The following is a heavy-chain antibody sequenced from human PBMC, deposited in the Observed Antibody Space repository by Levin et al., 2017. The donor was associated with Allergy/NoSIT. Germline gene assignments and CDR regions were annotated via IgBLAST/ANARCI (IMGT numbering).Heavy chain of an antibody. D-gene: IGHD2-15*01. V-gene: IGHV3-23*01. CDR3: AKPSRSGGSCCTEF. CDR2: ITGSGDTT. J-gene: IGHJ4*02. CDR1: GFTFTTYA. Sequence: RAGGSLRLSCAASGFTFTTYAMSWVRQAPGKGLEWVSSITGSGDTTYYADSVKGRFTISRDNSKNTLYLQMNSLRAEDTAVYYCAKPSRSGGSCCTEFWGQGTLVPVSS.